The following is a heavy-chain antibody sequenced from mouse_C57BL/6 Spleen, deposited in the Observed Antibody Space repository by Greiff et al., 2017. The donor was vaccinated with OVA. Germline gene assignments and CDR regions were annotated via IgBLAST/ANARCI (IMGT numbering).Heavy chain of an antibody. V-gene: IGHV1-26*01. CDR2: INPNNGGT. CDR3: ARSGGYDDGGCAY. J-gene: IGHJ3*01. D-gene: IGHD2-2*01. CDR1: GYTFTDYY. Sequence: VQLQQSGPELVKPGASVKISCKASGYTFTDYYMNWVKQSHGKSLEWIGDINPNNGGTSYNQKFKGKATLTVDKSSSTAYMELRSLTSEDSAVDDCARSGGYDDGGCAYWGQGTLVTVSA.